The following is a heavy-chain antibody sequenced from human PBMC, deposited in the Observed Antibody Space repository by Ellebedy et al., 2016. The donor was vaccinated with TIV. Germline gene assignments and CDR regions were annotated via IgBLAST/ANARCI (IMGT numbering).Heavy chain of an antibody. CDR2: IKGDGRAK. J-gene: IGHJ4*02. V-gene: IGHV3-7*03. CDR1: GFTFSSYW. Sequence: GESLKISCAASGFTFSSYWMSWVRQAPGKGLEWVANIKGDGRAKNYVDSVRGRFTISRDSAKNSLYLQMNSLRDDDTAVYYCAREGTPYSRDYWGQGTLVTVSS. CDR3: AREGTPYSRDY. D-gene: IGHD6-13*01.